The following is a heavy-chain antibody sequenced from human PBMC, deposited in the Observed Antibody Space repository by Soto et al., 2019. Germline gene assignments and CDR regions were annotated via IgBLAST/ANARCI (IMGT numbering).Heavy chain of an antibody. CDR1: GGTFSSYA. CDR2: IIPIFGTA. V-gene: IGHV1-69*01. J-gene: IGHJ6*02. CDR3: ARASSGYYLAGYYYGMDV. Sequence: QVQLVQSGAEVKKPGSSVKVSCKASGGTFSSYAISWVRQAPGQGLEWMGGIIPIFGTANYAQKFQGRVTITADESTSTAYMELSSLRSEETAVYYCARASSGYYLAGYYYGMDVWGQGTTVTVSS. D-gene: IGHD5-18*01.